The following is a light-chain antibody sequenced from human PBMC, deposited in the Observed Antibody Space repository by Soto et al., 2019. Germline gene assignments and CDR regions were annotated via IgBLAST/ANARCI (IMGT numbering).Light chain of an antibody. CDR1: QSVSSH. Sequence: EIVLTQSPATLSLSPGDRATLSCRASQSVSSHLAWYQQKPGQAPRLLVYDASNTATGIPARFSGSGSGTYFTLTISSLEPEDFAVYYCLQRSNWPQTFGQGTKLEIK. CDR2: DAS. J-gene: IGKJ2*01. V-gene: IGKV3-11*01. CDR3: LQRSNWPQT.